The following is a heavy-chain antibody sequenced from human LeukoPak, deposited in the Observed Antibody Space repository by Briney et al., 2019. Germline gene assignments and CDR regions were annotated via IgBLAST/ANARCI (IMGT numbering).Heavy chain of an antibody. V-gene: IGHV1-18*01. CDR3: ARDYSYGTAIDY. D-gene: IGHD5-18*01. J-gene: IGHJ4*02. CDR2: ISAYNGNT. Sequence: ASVKVSCKASGYTFTSYGISGVRQAPGKGLEWMGWISAYNGNTNYAQKLQGRVTMTTDTSTSTAYMELRSLRSDDTAVYYCARDYSYGTAIDYWGQGTLVTVSS. CDR1: GYTFTSYG.